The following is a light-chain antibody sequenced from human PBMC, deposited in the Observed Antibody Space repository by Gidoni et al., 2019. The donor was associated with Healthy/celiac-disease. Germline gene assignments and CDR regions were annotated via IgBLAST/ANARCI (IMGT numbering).Light chain of an antibody. CDR2: GVS. Sequence: PGQSITISCTGTSSDVGGYNYVSWYQQHPGKAPKLMIYGVSNRPSGVSNRFSGSKSGNTASLTISGLQAEDEADYYCSSYTSSSTLGVFGTGTKVTVL. CDR3: SSYTSSSTLGV. V-gene: IGLV2-14*01. CDR1: SSDVGGYNY. J-gene: IGLJ1*01.